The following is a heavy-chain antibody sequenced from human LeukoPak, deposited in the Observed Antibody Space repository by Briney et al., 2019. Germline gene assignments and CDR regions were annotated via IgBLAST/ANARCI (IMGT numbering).Heavy chain of an antibody. CDR2: ISYTGST. CDR3: GRVRTGNTGSPEYFED. J-gene: IGHJ1*01. CDR1: GGSISSYY. V-gene: IGHV4-59*01. Sequence: SETLSLTCTVSGGSISSYYVSWIRQPPGKGLEWIGYISYTGSTDYNPSLKSRVTISADTSKNQFSLRLNSVTAADTAVYFCGRVRTGNTGSPEYFEDWGQGTLVTVSS. D-gene: IGHD5-12*01.